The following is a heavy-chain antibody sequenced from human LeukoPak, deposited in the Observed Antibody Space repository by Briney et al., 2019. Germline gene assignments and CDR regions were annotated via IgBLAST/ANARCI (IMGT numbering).Heavy chain of an antibody. CDR3: PRVVGYRDYVFDY. CDR2: ISYDGSNK. CDR1: GFTFSSYA. D-gene: IGHD4-17*01. Sequence: PGGSLRLSCAASGFTFSSYAMHWVRQAPGKGLEWVTLISYDGSNKYYTDSVKGRFTISRDNSKNTLYLQMNSLRAEDTAVYYCPRVVGYRDYVFDYSGHGTPVTLSS. J-gene: IGHJ4*01. V-gene: IGHV3-30*04.